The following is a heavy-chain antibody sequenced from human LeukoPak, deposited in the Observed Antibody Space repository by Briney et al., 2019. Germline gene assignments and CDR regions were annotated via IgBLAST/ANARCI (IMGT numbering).Heavy chain of an antibody. J-gene: IGHJ4*02. V-gene: IGHV5-51*01. D-gene: IGHD3-16*01. Sequence: GESLKISCKGSGYSFTSYWIGWVRQMPGKGLEWMGIIYPGDSDTRYSPSFQGQVTISADKSISTAYVQWSSLRSDDTAVYYCASPPLGDGGSFEYWGQGTLVTVSS. CDR3: ASPPLGDGGSFEY. CDR2: IYPGDSDT. CDR1: GYSFTSYW.